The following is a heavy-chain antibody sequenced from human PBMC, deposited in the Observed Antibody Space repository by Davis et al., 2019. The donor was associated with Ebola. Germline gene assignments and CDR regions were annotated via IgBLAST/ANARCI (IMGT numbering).Heavy chain of an antibody. Sequence: MPSETLSLTCSVSADSISNNDFYWNWFRQPPGKTLEWIGWILFSGHTNYNPSLRSRSTVSLDASKKQFSLRLTSVSAAATAVYYCARAPRDYRWTFGWFDAWDQGTLVTVSS. J-gene: IGHJ5*02. CDR1: ADSISNNDFY. V-gene: IGHV4-30-4*01. CDR3: ARAPRDYRWTFGWFDA. D-gene: IGHD3-16*02. CDR2: ILFSGHT.